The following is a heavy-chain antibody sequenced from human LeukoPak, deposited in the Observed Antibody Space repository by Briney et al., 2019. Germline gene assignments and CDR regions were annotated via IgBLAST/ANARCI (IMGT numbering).Heavy chain of an antibody. V-gene: IGHV3-9*03. CDR1: GFTFDDYA. D-gene: IGHD6-13*01. J-gene: IGHJ5*02. CDR3: AKGGDSSSWYRSEFDP. CDR2: ISWNSGSI. Sequence: GGSLRLSCAASGFTFDDYAMHWVRQAPGKGLEWVSGISWNSGSIGYADSVKGRFTISRDKAKNSLYLQMNSLRAEDMAFYYCAKGGDSSSWYRSEFDPWGQGTLVTVSS.